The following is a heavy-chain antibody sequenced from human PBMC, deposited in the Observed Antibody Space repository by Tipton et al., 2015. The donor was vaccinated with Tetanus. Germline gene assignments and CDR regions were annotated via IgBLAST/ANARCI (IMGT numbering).Heavy chain of an antibody. CDR1: GYTFTGYY. V-gene: IGHV1-2*02. D-gene: IGHD3-22*01. J-gene: IGHJ6*02. CDR3: ARDRGDYICYGMDV. Sequence: QLVQSGAEVKKPGASVTVSCKASGYTFTGYYIYWVRQAPGQGLEWMGWIDPNSGGTVYAPKFQCRVTMTRDTSSSTAYMGLRSLRSDDTAVYYCARDRGDYICYGMDVWGPGTTVSVS. CDR2: IDPNSGGT.